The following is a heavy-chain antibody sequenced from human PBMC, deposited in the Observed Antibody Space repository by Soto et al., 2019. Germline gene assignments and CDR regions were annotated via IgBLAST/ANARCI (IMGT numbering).Heavy chain of an antibody. V-gene: IGHV1-69*01. J-gene: IGHJ4*02. CDR1: GGTFSSYS. D-gene: IGHD4-17*01. Sequence: QVQMVQSGAAVKKTGSSVKVSCKASGGTFSSYSINWVRQAPGQGLEWMGEIIPIFGTANYAQKCPGRVTITADEYTSTAAKELSSLRYEDTAVYYCAGDGGSDSGGIDYWGQGTLVTVSS. CDR2: IIPIFGTA. CDR3: AGDGGSDSGGIDY.